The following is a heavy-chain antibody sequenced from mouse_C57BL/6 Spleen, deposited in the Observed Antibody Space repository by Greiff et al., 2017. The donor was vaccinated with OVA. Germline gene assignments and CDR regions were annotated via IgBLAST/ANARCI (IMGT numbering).Heavy chain of an antibody. D-gene: IGHD1-1*01. CDR1: GYTFTSYW. CDR3: STVVASMDY. Sequence: QVQLQQPGAELVMPGASVKLSCKASGYTFTSYWMHWVKQRPGQGLEWIGEIDPSDSYTNYNQKFKGKSTLTVDKSSSTAYMQLSSLTSEDSAVYYCSTVVASMDYWGQGTSVTVSS. V-gene: IGHV1-69*01. J-gene: IGHJ4*01. CDR2: IDPSDSYT.